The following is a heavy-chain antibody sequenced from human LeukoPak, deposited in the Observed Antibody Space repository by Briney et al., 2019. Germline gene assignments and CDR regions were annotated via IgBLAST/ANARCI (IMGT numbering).Heavy chain of an antibody. Sequence: HPGGSLRLSCAASGFTFSSYAMHWVRQAPGKGLEWVAVISYDGSNKYYADSVKGRFTISRDNSKNTLYLQMNSLRAEDTAVYYCAREELSSYYYDSSGYAAFDYWGQGTLVTVSS. V-gene: IGHV3-30-3*01. CDR2: ISYDGSNK. J-gene: IGHJ4*02. CDR3: AREELSSYYYDSSGYAAFDY. CDR1: GFTFSSYA. D-gene: IGHD3-22*01.